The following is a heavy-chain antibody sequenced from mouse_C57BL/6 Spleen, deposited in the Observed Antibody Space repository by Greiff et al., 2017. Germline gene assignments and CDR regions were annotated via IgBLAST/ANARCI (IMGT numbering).Heavy chain of an antibody. D-gene: IGHD3-1*01. CDR2: INPNNGGT. V-gene: IGHV1-18*01. CDR1: GYTFTDYN. CDR3: ARRGFYYARDY. J-gene: IGHJ4*01. Sequence: VQLKQSGPELVKPGASVKIPCKASGYTFTDYNMDWVKQSHGKSLEWIGDINPNNGGTIYNQKFKGKATLTVDKSSSTAYMELRSLTSEDTAVYYGARRGFYYARDYWGQGTSVTVSS.